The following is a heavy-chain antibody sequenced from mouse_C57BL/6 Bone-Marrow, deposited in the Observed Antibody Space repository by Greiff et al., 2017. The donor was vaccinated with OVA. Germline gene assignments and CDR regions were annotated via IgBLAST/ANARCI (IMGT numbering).Heavy chain of an antibody. V-gene: IGHV7-1*01. CDR1: GFTFSDFY. Sequence: EVKLVESGGGLVQPGRSLRLSCATSGFTFSDFYMEWVRQAPGTGLEWIAASRSKANDYTTEYSASVKGRFTVSRDTSQSILYLLMNALKAADTAIYYCARDFWYFDVWGTGTTVTVSS. J-gene: IGHJ1*03. CDR3: ARDFWYFDV. CDR2: SRSKANDYTT.